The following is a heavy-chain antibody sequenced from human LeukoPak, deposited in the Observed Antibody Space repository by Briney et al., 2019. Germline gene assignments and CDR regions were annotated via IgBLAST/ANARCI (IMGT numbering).Heavy chain of an antibody. Sequence: PGGSLRLSCAASGFTFSSYGMNWVRQAPGKGLERVAFIRFDGSNKYYADSVKGRFTISRDDSKTTLYLQMHSLRAEDTAVYYCAKESESYDSGGSTLDYWGQGTLVTVSS. V-gene: IGHV3-30*02. CDR2: IRFDGSNK. CDR3: AKESESYDSGGSTLDY. J-gene: IGHJ4*02. D-gene: IGHD3-22*01. CDR1: GFTFSSYG.